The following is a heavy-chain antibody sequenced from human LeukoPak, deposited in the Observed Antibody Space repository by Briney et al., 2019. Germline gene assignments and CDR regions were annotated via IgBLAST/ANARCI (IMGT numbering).Heavy chain of an antibody. V-gene: IGHV4-59*01. CDR2: IYYSGST. J-gene: IGHJ4*02. Sequence: SETLSLTCTVSGGSISSYYWSWIRQPPGKGLEWIGYIYYSGSTNYNPSLKSRVTISVDTSKNQFSLKLSSVTAADTAVYYCARGRECSGGSCYSITHWGQGTLVTVSS. D-gene: IGHD2-15*01. CDR1: GGSISSYY. CDR3: ARGRECSGGSCYSITH.